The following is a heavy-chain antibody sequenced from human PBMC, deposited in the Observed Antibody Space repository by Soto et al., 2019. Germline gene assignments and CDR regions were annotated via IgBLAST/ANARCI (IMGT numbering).Heavy chain of an antibody. V-gene: IGHV3-33*01. CDR1: GFTFSSYG. Sequence: LRLSCAASGFTFSSYGMHWVRQAPGKGLEWVAVIWYDGSNKYYADSVKGRFTISRDNSKNTLYLQMNSLRAEDTAVYYCARELPNYDFWSGYPYYGMDVWGQGTTVTVSS. D-gene: IGHD3-3*01. CDR2: IWYDGSNK. J-gene: IGHJ6*02. CDR3: ARELPNYDFWSGYPYYGMDV.